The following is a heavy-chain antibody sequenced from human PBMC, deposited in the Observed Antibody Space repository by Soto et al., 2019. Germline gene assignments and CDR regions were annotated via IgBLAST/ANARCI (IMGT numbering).Heavy chain of an antibody. J-gene: IGHJ4*02. CDR2: IYSGGST. CDR1: GFTVSSNY. V-gene: IGHV3-66*01. D-gene: IGHD6-19*01. CDR3: ARDKSSGLYYFDY. Sequence: EVQLVESGGGLVQPGGSLRLSCAASGFTVSSNYMSWVRQAPGKGLEWVSVIYSGGSTYYADSVKGRFTISRDNSKHTLYLQMNSLRAEDTAVYYCARDKSSGLYYFDYWGQGTLVTVSS.